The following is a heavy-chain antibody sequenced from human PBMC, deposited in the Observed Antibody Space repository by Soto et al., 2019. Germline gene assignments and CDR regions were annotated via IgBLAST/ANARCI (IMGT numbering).Heavy chain of an antibody. CDR1: GDSVSGNSAA. D-gene: IGHD3-16*01. CDR2: TYYRSRWYN. J-gene: IGHJ4*02. Sequence: SQTLSLTCAISGDSVSGNSAAWNWIRQSPSRGLEWLGRTYYRSRWYNDYAVSVKSRITVTPDTSKNQFSLHLNSVTPEDTAVSYCARESPYYVSSDSYLDYWGQGALVTVSS. CDR3: ARESPYYVSSDSYLDY. V-gene: IGHV6-1*01.